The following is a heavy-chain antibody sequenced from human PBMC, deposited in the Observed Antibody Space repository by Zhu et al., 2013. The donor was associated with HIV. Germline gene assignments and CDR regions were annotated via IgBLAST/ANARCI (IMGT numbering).Heavy chain of an antibody. CDR1: GYTFTGYC. CDR3: ARDTGPYDSSGYLFDY. Sequence: QVQLVQSGAEVKKPGASVKVSCKASGYTFTGYCMHWVRQAPGQGLEWMGWINPNSGGTNYAQKFQGRVTMTRDTSISTAYMELSRLRSDDTAVYYCARDTGPYDSSGYLFDYWGQGTLVTVSS. CDR2: INPNSGGT. D-gene: IGHD3-22*01. V-gene: IGHV1-2*02. J-gene: IGHJ4*02.